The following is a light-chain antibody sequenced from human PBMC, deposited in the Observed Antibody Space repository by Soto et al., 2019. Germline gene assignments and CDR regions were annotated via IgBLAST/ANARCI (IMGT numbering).Light chain of an antibody. CDR1: SSDLGAYKY. CDR2: EVS. CDR3: SSYTNTSTLV. J-gene: IGLJ1*01. V-gene: IGLV2-14*03. Sequence: QSVLTQPASVSGSPGQSITISCAGTSSDLGAYKYVSWYQQHPDKAPKLILYEVSRRPSGVSNRFSGSKSGNTASLTISGLLAEDDADYSCSSYTNTSTLVFGTGTKVTVL.